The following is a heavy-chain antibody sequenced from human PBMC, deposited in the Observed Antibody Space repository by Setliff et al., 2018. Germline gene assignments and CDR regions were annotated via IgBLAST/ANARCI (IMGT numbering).Heavy chain of an antibody. Sequence: ASVKVSCKASGYTFTNYGITWVRQAPGQGLEWMGWINPYTGDTDYAPKFQGRVTVTRDTSVTTAYMDLTRLPSEDTAVYYCARGGSIYDHVWGSYRFVDSWGQGTLVTVSS. V-gene: IGHV1-2*02. CDR2: INPYTGDT. CDR3: ARGGSIYDHVWGSYRFVDS. J-gene: IGHJ4*02. CDR1: GYTFTNYG. D-gene: IGHD3-16*02.